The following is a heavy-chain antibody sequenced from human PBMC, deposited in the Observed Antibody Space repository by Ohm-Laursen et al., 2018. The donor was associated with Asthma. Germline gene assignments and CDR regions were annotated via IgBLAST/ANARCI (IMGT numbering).Heavy chain of an antibody. V-gene: IGHV3-23*01. D-gene: IGHD1-26*01. CDR1: GFTFSSYA. CDR3: ASGSYVPKPSGY. J-gene: IGHJ4*02. CDR2: ISSGGGST. Sequence: SLRLSCTASGFTFSSYAMSWARQAPGKGLEWVSGISSGGGSTYYADSVKGRFTISRDDAKNSLSLQMNSLRAEDTAVYYCASGSYVPKPSGYWGQGTLVTVSS.